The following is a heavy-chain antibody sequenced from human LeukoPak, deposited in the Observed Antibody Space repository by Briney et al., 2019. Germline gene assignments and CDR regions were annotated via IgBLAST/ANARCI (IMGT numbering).Heavy chain of an antibody. J-gene: IGHJ6*04. CDR3: ARAKYSSGWYCPYYYYGMDV. CDR2: IIPIVGTA. D-gene: IGHD6-19*01. CDR1: GGTFSSYA. Sequence: GGSVTVSCKASGGTFSSYAISWVRQAPGQGLEWMGGIIPIVGTANYAQKFQGRVTITADKSTSTAYMELSSLRSEDTAVCYCARAKYSSGWYCPYYYYGMDVWGKGTTVTVSS. V-gene: IGHV1-69*06.